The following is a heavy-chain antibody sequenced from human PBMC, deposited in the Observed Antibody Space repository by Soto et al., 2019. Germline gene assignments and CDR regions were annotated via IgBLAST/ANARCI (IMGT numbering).Heavy chain of an antibody. CDR2: IYRTGST. Sequence: PSETLSLTCAVSGGSFTSNNWWTWVRQPPGQGLEWIGEIYRTGSTNYNPSLKSRVTISVDTSKNQFSLKLSSVTAADTAVYYCARGNYYFDPWGQGTLVTVSS. V-gene: IGHV4-4*02. CDR3: ARGNYYFDP. CDR1: GGSFTSNNW. D-gene: IGHD3-10*01. J-gene: IGHJ5*02.